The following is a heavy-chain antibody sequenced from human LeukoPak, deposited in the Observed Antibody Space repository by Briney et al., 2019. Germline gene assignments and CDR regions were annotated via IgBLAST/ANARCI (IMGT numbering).Heavy chain of an antibody. CDR2: IYPGDSDT. D-gene: IGHD3-3*01. Sequence: GESLKISCKGSGYSFTSYWIGWVRQAPGKGLEWMGIIYPGDSDTRYSPSFQGQVTISADKSISTAYLQWSSLKASDTAMYYCARRVSTLDYDFWSGSMDVWGKGTTVTVSS. V-gene: IGHV5-51*01. CDR1: GYSFTSYW. J-gene: IGHJ6*03. CDR3: ARRVSTLDYDFWSGSMDV.